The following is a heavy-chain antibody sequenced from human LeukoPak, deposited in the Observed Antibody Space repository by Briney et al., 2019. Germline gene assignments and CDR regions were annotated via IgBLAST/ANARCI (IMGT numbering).Heavy chain of an antibody. Sequence: GGSLRLSCAASGFTFSNAWMSWVRQAPGKGLEWVGRIKSKTDGGTTDYAAPVKGRFTISRDDSKNTQYLQMNSLKTEDTAVYYCTTTNYYDSSGYYPDYWGQGTLVTVSS. CDR2: IKSKTDGGTT. V-gene: IGHV3-15*01. J-gene: IGHJ4*02. CDR1: GFTFSNAW. CDR3: TTTNYYDSSGYYPDY. D-gene: IGHD3-22*01.